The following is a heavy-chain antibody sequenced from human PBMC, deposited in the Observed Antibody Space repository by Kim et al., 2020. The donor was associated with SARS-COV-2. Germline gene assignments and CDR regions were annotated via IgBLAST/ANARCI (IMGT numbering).Heavy chain of an antibody. CDR3: ASESQYSQTDY. Sequence: TYSEDPRKCRVAISRDTAKNTLYMKMNSMRAEDTAVYYCASESQYSQTDYWGQGTLVTVSS. J-gene: IGHJ4*02. V-gene: IGHV3-23*01. D-gene: IGHD5-18*01. CDR2: T.